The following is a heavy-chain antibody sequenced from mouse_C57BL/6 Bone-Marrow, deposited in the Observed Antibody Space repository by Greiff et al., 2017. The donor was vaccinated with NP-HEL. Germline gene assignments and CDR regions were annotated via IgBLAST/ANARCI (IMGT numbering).Heavy chain of an antibody. CDR3: TTFITTVVPYYFDY. Sequence: EVQLQQSGAELVRPGASVKLSCTASGFNIKDYYMHWVKQRPEQGLEWIGRIEPEDGGTEYAPKFQGKATMTADTSSNTAYLQLSSLTSEDTAVYDCTTFITTVVPYYFDYWGQGTTLTVSS. CDR2: IEPEDGGT. D-gene: IGHD1-1*01. CDR1: GFNIKDYY. J-gene: IGHJ2*01. V-gene: IGHV14-1*01.